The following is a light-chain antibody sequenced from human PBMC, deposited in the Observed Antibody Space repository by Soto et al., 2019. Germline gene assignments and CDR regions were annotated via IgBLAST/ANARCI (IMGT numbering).Light chain of an antibody. CDR1: QGTSNW. J-gene: IGKJ4*01. CDR2: SAS. CDR3: QQGYSFPLLT. V-gene: IGKV1-12*01. Sequence: DIQMTQSPSSVSASVGDRVTITCRASQGTSNWVAWYQQKPGKAPKLLIYSASSLHSGVPSRFSGSGFGTDFTLTISSLQPEDFATYFCQQGYSFPLLTFGGGTKVEIK.